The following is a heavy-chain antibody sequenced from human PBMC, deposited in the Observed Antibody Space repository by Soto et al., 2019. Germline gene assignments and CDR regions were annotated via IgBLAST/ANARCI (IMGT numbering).Heavy chain of an antibody. CDR2: MNPNSGNT. CDR3: AREGPYCSSVSCTFDY. V-gene: IGHV1-8*01. J-gene: IGHJ4*02. Sequence: ASVKVSCKASGYTFTSYDINWVRQATGQGLEWMGWMNPNSGNTGYAQKFQGRVTMTRNTSISTAYMELSSLRAEDTAVYYCAREGPYCSSVSCTFDYWGQGTLVTVSS. CDR1: GYTFTSYD. D-gene: IGHD2-2*01.